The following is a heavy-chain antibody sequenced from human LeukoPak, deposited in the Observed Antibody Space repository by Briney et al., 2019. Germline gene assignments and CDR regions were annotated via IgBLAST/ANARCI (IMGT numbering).Heavy chain of an antibody. Sequence: PGGSLRLSCEASGLTFSSYSMNWVRQAPGEGLEWISYISSLSGTINYADSVKGRFTISRDNAKKSLYLQMDSLKVEDTAIYYCARSMQARSYDSQGGYWGQGTLVTVSS. CDR1: GLTFSSYS. J-gene: IGHJ4*02. V-gene: IGHV3-48*01. CDR3: ARSMQARSYDSQGGY. CDR2: ISSLSGTI. D-gene: IGHD3-16*01.